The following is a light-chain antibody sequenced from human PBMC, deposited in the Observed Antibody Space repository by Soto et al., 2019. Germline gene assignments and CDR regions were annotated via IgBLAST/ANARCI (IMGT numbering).Light chain of an antibody. V-gene: IGLV1-40*01. Sequence: QSVLTQPPSVSGAPGQRVTLSCTGNSSNLGAGYDVHWYQQLPGAAPKLVIFGNRNRPSGVPERFSGSKTGTSASLAITGLQAEDEAHYYCQAYDYSLTASVFGGGTKVTVL. CDR1: SSNLGAGYD. CDR3: QAYDYSLTASV. CDR2: GNR. J-gene: IGLJ3*02.